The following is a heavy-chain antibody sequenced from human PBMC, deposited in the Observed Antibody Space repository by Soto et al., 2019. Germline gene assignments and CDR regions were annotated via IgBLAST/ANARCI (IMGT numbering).Heavy chain of an antibody. CDR1: GASIISGDYA. D-gene: IGHD3-16*01. V-gene: IGHV4-30-2*01. Sequence: SETLSLTCVVSGASIISGDYAWNWVRQPPGKGLDWLGYIYNSGGSYYNPSLKSRVTISLDRSKNHFSLRLDSVTAADTALYFCARGDKNNDYYFDHWGQGTLVTVSS. CDR2: IYNSGGS. J-gene: IGHJ4*02. CDR3: ARGDKNNDYYFDH.